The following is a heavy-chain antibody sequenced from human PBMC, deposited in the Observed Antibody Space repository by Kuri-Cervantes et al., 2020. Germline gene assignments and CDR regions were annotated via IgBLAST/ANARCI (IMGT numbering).Heavy chain of an antibody. Sequence: GESLKISCAASGFTFSSYGMHWVRQAPGKGLEWVAVISYDGSNKYYADSVKGRFTISRDNAQNSLYLQMSSLRVEDTAIYYCARGQQLFDYWGQGTLVTVSS. CDR1: GFTFSSYG. V-gene: IGHV3-30*03. D-gene: IGHD5-24*01. J-gene: IGHJ4*02. CDR2: ISYDGSNK. CDR3: ARGQQLFDY.